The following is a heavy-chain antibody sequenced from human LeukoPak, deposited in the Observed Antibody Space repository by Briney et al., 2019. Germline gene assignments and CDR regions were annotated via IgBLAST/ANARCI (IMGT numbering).Heavy chain of an antibody. CDR2: IKQDGSEK. J-gene: IGHJ4*02. D-gene: IGHD2-15*01. CDR1: GFTFSSYW. Sequence: GGSLRLSCAASGFTFSSYWMIWVRQAPGKGPEWVANIKQDGSEKYYVDSVKGRFTISRDNAKNSLYLQMNSLRAEDTAVYYCARLCTGGTCYRVNDYWGQGTLVTVSS. V-gene: IGHV3-7*01. CDR3: ARLCTGGTCYRVNDY.